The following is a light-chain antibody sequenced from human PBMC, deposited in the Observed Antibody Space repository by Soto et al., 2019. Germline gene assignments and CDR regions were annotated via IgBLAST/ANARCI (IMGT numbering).Light chain of an antibody. V-gene: IGKV3-20*01. CDR1: QSVSSNY. CDR3: QYYGSSPFT. CDR2: GAS. Sequence: EIVLTQSPGTLSLSPGERATLSCRASQSVSSNYLAWYQQKPGQAPRLLIYGASSRATGIPDRFSGSGSGTDFTLTINRLEPEDFAVYYCQYYGSSPFTFGPGTKVDI. J-gene: IGKJ3*01.